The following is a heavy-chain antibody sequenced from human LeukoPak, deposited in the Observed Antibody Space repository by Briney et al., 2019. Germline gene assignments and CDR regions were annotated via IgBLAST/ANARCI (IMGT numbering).Heavy chain of an antibody. Sequence: SETLSLTCTVSGGSISSGGYYWSWIRQHPGKGLEWIGYIYYSGSTYYNPSLKSRVTISVDTSKNQFSLKLSSVTAADTAVYYCVCLVAAGPPFDYWGQGTLVTVSS. CDR2: IYYSGST. CDR3: VCLVAAGPPFDY. CDR1: GGSISSGGYY. D-gene: IGHD6-13*01. V-gene: IGHV4-31*03. J-gene: IGHJ4*02.